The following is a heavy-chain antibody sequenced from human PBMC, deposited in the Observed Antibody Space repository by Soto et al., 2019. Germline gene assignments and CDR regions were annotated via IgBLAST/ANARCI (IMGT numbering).Heavy chain of an antibody. CDR3: ARARTGYFYWYFDL. V-gene: IGHV4-31*01. CDR1: GGSISSGDYY. CDR2: IYYSGSV. J-gene: IGHJ2*01. Sequence: QVQLQESGPGLAKPSQTLSLTCTVSGGSISSGDYYWSWIRQYPGKGLEWIGYIYYSGSVYYNPSLKSPVXIXVXTXQNQVSLEVSSVTAADSAVYYCARARTGYFYWYFDLWGRGTLVTVSS. D-gene: IGHD7-27*01.